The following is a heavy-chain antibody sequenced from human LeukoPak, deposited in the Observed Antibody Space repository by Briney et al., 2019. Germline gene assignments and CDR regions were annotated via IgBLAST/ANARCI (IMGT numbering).Heavy chain of an antibody. CDR2: VYHSGRT. J-gene: IGHJ4*02. CDR1: GGSISSGDCY. CDR3: ATLDTRANLHS. Sequence: PSQTLSLTCTVSGGSISSGDCYWSWIRQPPGKGLEWIGYVYHSGRTYYNPSLKSRLAMSIDTSKNQFSLKLSSVTAADTAVYYCATLDTRANLHSWGQGTPVTVSS. V-gene: IGHV4-30-4*01.